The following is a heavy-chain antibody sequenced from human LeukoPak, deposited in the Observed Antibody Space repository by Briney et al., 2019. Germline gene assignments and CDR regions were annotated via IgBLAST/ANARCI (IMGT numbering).Heavy chain of an antibody. CDR1: GYTFTSYD. V-gene: IGHV1-8*01. D-gene: IGHD4-23*01. Sequence: GASVKVSCKASGYTFTSYDINWVRQATGQGLEWMGYMNPNSGDIGYAQKFQDRATMTWNTSINTAYMELSSLRSGDTAVYYCARGDSDYGGTDFWGQGTLVTVSS. J-gene: IGHJ4*02. CDR2: MNPNSGDI. CDR3: ARGDSDYGGTDF.